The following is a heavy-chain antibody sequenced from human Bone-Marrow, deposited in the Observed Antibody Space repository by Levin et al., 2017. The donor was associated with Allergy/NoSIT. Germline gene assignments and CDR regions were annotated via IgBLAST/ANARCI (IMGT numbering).Heavy chain of an antibody. CDR3: AAAAGVLFTVFQCDF. V-gene: IGHV3-53*01. D-gene: IGHD6-13*01. J-gene: IGHJ4*02. Sequence: GGSLRLSCEVSGFTVNSGHMSWVRQAPGKGLEWVSVIYSGGTTFYAESVKGRFTISRDISKNTLYLQMDSLRTEDTAVYYFAAAAGVLFTVFQCDFWGQGTLVTVSS. CDR1: GFTVNSGH. CDR2: IYSGGTT.